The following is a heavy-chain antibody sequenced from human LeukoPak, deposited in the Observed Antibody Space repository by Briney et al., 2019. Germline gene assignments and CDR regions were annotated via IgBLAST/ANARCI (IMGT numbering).Heavy chain of an antibody. Sequence: HPGGSLRLSCTVSGFTVSSNSMSWVRQAPGKGLEWVSFIYSDNTHYSDSVKGRFTISRDNSKNTLYLQMNSLRAEDTAVYYCARATYVVVAATHFDYWGQGTLVTVSS. V-gene: IGHV3-66*03. CDR3: ARATYVVVAATHFDY. CDR1: GFTVSSNS. CDR2: IYSDNT. J-gene: IGHJ4*02. D-gene: IGHD2-15*01.